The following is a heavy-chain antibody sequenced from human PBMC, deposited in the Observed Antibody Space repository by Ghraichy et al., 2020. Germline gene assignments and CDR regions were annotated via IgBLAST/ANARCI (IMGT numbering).Heavy chain of an antibody. D-gene: IGHD3-10*01. CDR1: GFSFSSNV. CDR3: AKDLWFGEVGLDP. V-gene: IGHV3-23*05. J-gene: IGHJ5*02. CDR2: IDGSGLSK. Sequence: GGSLRLSCAASGFSFSSNVMSWVRQAPGKGPEWVSSIDGSGLSKDYADSVKGRFIISRDNSENMSYLQMNDLRVEDTARYYCAKDLWFGEVGLDPWGQGVVVTVSP.